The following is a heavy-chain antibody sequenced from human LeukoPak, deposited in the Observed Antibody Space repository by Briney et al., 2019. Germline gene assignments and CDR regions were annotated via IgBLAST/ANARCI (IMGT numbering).Heavy chain of an antibody. CDR3: ARDRSIAARPNWFDP. J-gene: IGHJ5*02. CDR2: ISSSSSYI. V-gene: IGHV3-21*01. D-gene: IGHD6-6*01. Sequence: PGRSLRLSCAPSGFTFTSYSMNWARQAPGQGLEWVSSISSSSSYIHYADSVKGRFTISRDNAKNSLYLQMNSLRAEDTAVYYCARDRSIAARPNWFDPWGQGTLVTVSS. CDR1: GFTFTSYS.